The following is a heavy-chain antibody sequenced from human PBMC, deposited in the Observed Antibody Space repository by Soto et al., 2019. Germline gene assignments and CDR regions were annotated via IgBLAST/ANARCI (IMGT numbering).Heavy chain of an antibody. V-gene: IGHV3-23*01. Sequence: EVQLLESGGGLVQPGGSLRLSCAVSGFIFSNYPMSWVRQAPGKGLEWVSSVSPSGSNTYYGDSVKGRFTMSRDNSENRLQLQINSLRAEDTAVYFCARRDSSGWYSLDYWGQGTLVTVSS. CDR3: ARRDSSGWYSLDY. D-gene: IGHD6-19*01. CDR2: VSPSGSNT. J-gene: IGHJ4*02. CDR1: GFIFSNYP.